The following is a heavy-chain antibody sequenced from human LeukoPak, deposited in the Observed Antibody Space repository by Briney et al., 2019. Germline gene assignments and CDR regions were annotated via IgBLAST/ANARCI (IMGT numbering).Heavy chain of an antibody. CDR2: IKQDGSEK. CDR1: GFTFSIYW. D-gene: IGHD6-13*01. Sequence: GGSLRLSCAASGFTFSIYWMSWVRQAPGKGLEWVANIKQDGSEKYYVDSVKGRFTISRDNAKNSLYLQMNSLRAEDTAVYYCARETGYSSSWYFDYWGQGTLVTVSS. V-gene: IGHV3-7*01. J-gene: IGHJ4*02. CDR3: ARETGYSSSWYFDY.